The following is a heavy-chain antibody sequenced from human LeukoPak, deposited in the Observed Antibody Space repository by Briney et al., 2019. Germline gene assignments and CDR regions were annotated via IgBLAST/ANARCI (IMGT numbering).Heavy chain of an antibody. J-gene: IGHJ5*02. Sequence: SETLSLTCAVYGGSFSGYYWSWIRQPAGKGLEWIGRIYTSGSTNYNPSLKSRVTMSVDTSKNQFSLKLSSVTAADTAVYYCARGVPIIYSYDGGRFDPWGQGTLVTVSS. CDR1: GGSFSGYY. V-gene: IGHV4-59*10. CDR3: ARGVPIIYSYDGGRFDP. CDR2: IYTSGST. D-gene: IGHD5-18*01.